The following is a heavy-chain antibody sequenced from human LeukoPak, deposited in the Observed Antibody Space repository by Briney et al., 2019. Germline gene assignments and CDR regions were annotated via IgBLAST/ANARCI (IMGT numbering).Heavy chain of an antibody. D-gene: IGHD1-26*01. CDR3: AKSGGYGLIDY. V-gene: IGHV4-39*01. J-gene: IGHJ4*02. Sequence: SETLSLTCAVSGASISGSGYYLGWIRQPPGKGLEWIGNIYYSGSTYYNASLQSRVTTSIDTSKNQFSLRLNSVTAADTAMYYCAKSGGYGLIDYWGQGTLVTVSS. CDR2: IYYSGST. CDR1: GASISGSGYY.